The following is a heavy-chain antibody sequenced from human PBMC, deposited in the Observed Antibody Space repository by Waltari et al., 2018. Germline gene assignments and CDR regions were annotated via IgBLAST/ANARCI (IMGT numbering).Heavy chain of an antibody. D-gene: IGHD4-17*01. CDR1: GFTFRSYA. J-gene: IGHJ4*02. Sequence: VQLLESGGGLVQSGGSLRLSCAASGFTFRSYAMNWVRQAPGKGVEWVSVISGIGGSTDDAVSVKGRFIISRDNSKNTLYLQMNNLRVYDTAVYYCASSLYGDYTQILGRFFDYWGQGTLVTVSS. CDR2: ISGIGGST. CDR3: ASSLYGDYTQILGRFFDY. V-gene: IGHV3-23*01.